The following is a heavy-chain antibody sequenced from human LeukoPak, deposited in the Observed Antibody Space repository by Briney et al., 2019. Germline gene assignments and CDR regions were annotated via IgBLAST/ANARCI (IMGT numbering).Heavy chain of an antibody. CDR2: IYYSGST. Sequence: SQTLSLTCTVSGGSISSGDYYWSWIRQPPGKGLEWIGYIYYSGSTYYNPSLKSRVTISVDTSKNQFSLKLSSVTAADTAVYYCARDRYSSSSGGWFDPWGQGTLVTVSS. CDR1: GGSISSGDYY. CDR3: ARDRYSSSSGGWFDP. D-gene: IGHD6-6*01. V-gene: IGHV4-30-4*08. J-gene: IGHJ5*02.